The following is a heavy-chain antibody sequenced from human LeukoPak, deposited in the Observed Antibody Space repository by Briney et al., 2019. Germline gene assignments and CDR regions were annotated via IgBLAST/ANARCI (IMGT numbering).Heavy chain of an antibody. CDR3: ARGGSPAY. D-gene: IGHD6-19*01. CDR2: ISSSGSAI. V-gene: IGHV3-48*03. CDR1: GFTFSSYE. J-gene: IGHJ4*02. Sequence: GGSLSLSCAASGFTFSSYEMNWVRQAPGKGLEWVSKISSSGSAIYYADSVKGRFTISRDNAKSTLYLQMNSLRVEDTAVYYFARGGSPAYWGQGTLVTVSS.